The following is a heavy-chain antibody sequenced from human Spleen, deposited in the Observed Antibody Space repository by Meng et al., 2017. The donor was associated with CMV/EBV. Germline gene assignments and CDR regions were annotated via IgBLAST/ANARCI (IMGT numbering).Heavy chain of an antibody. CDR1: GFTFSSYA. V-gene: IGHV3-23*01. CDR2: ISGSGGST. CDR3: ARMGGFWSGYHYFDY. D-gene: IGHD3-3*01. J-gene: IGHJ4*02. Sequence: GESLKISCAASGFTFSSYAMSWVRQAPGKGLEWVSAISGSGGSTYYADSVKGRFTISRDNSKNTLYLQMNSLRAEDTAVYYCARMGGFWSGYHYFDYWGQGTLVTVSS.